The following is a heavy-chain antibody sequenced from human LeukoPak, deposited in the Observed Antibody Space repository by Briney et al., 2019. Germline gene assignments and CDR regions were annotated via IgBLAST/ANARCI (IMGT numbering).Heavy chain of an antibody. CDR1: GDSINNYY. CDR3: ARGVDDYGDYGFDH. V-gene: IGHV4-59*01. D-gene: IGHD4-17*01. Sequence: SETLFLTCTISGDSINNYYWSWIRQPPGKGLEWIGYIYYSGSTNYNPSLKSRVTISVDTSKNQFSLKLSSVTAADTAVYYCARGVDDYGDYGFDHWGQGTLVTVSS. J-gene: IGHJ4*02. CDR2: IYYSGST.